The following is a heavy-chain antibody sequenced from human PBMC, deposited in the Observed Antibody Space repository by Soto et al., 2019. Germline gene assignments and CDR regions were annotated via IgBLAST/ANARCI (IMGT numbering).Heavy chain of an antibody. Sequence: GGSLRLSCAASGFTFSSYWMHWVRQAPGKGLVWVSRINSGNGGSTYYAASVKGRFTISRDNTKNTLYLQMDSLTAEDTAVYYCAKGSEFSNSYTLDFDFWGQRALVTVSS. D-gene: IGHD6-6*01. CDR1: GFTFSSYW. CDR2: INSGNGGST. CDR3: AKGSEFSNSYTLDFDF. J-gene: IGHJ4*02. V-gene: IGHV3-74*01.